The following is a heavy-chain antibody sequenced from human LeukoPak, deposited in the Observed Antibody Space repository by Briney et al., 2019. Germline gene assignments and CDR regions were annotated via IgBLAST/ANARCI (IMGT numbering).Heavy chain of an antibody. CDR2: INHGGST. Sequence: SETLSLTCAVYGGSFSGYYWSWIRQPPGKGLEWIGEINHGGSTHYNPSLKSRVTISVDASKNQFSLRLSSVTAADTAVYYCASRGDSDYDTVDIWGQGTMVSVSS. CDR3: ASRGDSDYDTVDI. J-gene: IGHJ3*02. V-gene: IGHV4-34*01. CDR1: GGSFSGYY. D-gene: IGHD5-12*01.